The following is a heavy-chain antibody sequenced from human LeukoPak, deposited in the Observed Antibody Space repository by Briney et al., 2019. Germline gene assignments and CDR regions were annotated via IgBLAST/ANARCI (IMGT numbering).Heavy chain of an antibody. CDR1: GFTFSNYE. CDR3: AELGITMIGGV. CDR2: ISSSGSTI. J-gene: IGHJ6*04. D-gene: IGHD3-10*02. V-gene: IGHV3-48*03. Sequence: GRSLRLSCAASGFTFSNYEMNWVRQAPGKGLEWGSYISSSGSTIYYAASVKGRFTISRNNAKNSLYLQMNSLRAEDTAVYYCAELGITMIGGVWGKGTTVTISS.